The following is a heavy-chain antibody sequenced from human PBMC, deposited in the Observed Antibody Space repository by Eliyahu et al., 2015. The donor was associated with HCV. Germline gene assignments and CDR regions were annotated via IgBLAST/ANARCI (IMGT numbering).Heavy chain of an antibody. CDR2: ISAYNGNT. CDR3: ARWTYYYGSGSRGYFDY. J-gene: IGHJ4*02. V-gene: IGHV1-18*01. D-gene: IGHD3-10*01. Sequence: QVQLVQSGAEVKKPGASVKVSCKASGYTFTSYGISWVRQAPGQGLEWMGWISAYNGNTNYAQKLQGRVTMTTDTSTSTAYMELRSLRSDDTAVYYCARWTYYYGSGSRGYFDYWGQGTLVTVSS. CDR1: GYTFTSYG.